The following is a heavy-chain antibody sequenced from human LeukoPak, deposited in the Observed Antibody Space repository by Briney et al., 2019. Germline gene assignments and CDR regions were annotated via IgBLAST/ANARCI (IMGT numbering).Heavy chain of an antibody. CDR3: ARLDCVLEGCYNH. V-gene: IGHV4-59*08. CDR2: VSADGTT. D-gene: IGHD2-15*01. CDR1: GDSVTSSY. J-gene: IGHJ4*02. Sequence: PSETLSLTCSVSGDSVTSSYWNWIRQPPGKGLEWIGYVSADGTTNYSPSLRSRLIMSVDTAKSDISLILMSVTAADTAIYYCARLDCVLEGCYNHWGRGTLVTVAS.